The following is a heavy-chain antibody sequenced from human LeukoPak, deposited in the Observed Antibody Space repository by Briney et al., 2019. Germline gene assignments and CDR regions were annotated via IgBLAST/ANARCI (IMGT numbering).Heavy chain of an antibody. V-gene: IGHV3-7*03. J-gene: IGHJ4*02. CDR3: ARASGSSTIPTKY. CDR1: GFTFSNYW. CDR2: IKQDGSEK. D-gene: IGHD3-9*01. Sequence: GGSLRLSCATSGFTFSNYWMSWVRQAPGKGLEWVANIKQDGSEKYYVDSVKGRFTISRDNAKNSLLLQMNSLRAEDTAVYYCARASGSSTIPTKYWGQGTLVTVSS.